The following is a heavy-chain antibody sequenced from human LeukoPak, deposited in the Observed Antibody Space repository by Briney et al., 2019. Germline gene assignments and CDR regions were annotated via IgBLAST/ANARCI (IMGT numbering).Heavy chain of an antibody. CDR3: ANLAVAGTLDAFDI. CDR2: IDSGGSNT. V-gene: IGHV3-74*01. J-gene: IGHJ3*02. CDR1: GFTFSTYW. D-gene: IGHD6-19*01. Sequence: GGSLRLSCVDSGFTFSTYWMHWVRQGPGKGLVWVSRIDSGGSNTLYADSVRGRFTISRDNAKNTLYLQMNSLRAEDTALYYCANLAVAGTLDAFDIWGQGTMVTVSS.